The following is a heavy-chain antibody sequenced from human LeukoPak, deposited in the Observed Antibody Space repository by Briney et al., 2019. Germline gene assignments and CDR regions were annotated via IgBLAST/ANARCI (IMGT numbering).Heavy chain of an antibody. D-gene: IGHD2-15*01. Sequence: GESLKISCKGSGYSFTSYWIGWVRQMPGKGLEWMGIIYPGDSDTRYSLSFQGQVTISADKSISTAYLQWSSLKASDTAMYYCARMDCSGGSCYGTIDYWGQGTLVTVSS. CDR1: GYSFTSYW. CDR3: ARMDCSGGSCYGTIDY. V-gene: IGHV5-51*01. J-gene: IGHJ4*02. CDR2: IYPGDSDT.